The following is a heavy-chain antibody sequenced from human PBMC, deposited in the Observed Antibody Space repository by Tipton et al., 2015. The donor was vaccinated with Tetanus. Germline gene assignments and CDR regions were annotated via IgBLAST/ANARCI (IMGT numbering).Heavy chain of an antibody. J-gene: IGHJ4*02. CDR2: INSRSEYI. V-gene: IGHV3-21*01. CDR3: ARGMAEASNCGGDCYSDY. D-gene: IGHD2-21*02. Sequence: SLRLSCAASGFTFSSHWMHWVRQAPGKGLEWVSAINSRSEYIYYADSVRGRFTISRDNAKNSLFLQMISLRAEDTAVYSCARGMAEASNCGGDCYSDYWGQGTLVTVSS. CDR1: GFTFSSHW.